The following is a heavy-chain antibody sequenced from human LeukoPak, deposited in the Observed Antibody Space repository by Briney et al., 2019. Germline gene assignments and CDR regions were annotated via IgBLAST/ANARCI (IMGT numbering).Heavy chain of an antibody. CDR3: ARVRSGSSAGNYGMDV. CDR2: INSDGIST. Sequence: GGSLRLSCAASGFTFSSYWMHWVRQAPGKGLVWVSRINSDGISTSYADSVKGRFTISRDNAKNTLYLQMNSLRAEDTAVYYCARVRSGSSAGNYGMDVWGQGTTVTVSS. CDR1: GFTFSSYW. J-gene: IGHJ6*02. V-gene: IGHV3-74*01. D-gene: IGHD1-26*01.